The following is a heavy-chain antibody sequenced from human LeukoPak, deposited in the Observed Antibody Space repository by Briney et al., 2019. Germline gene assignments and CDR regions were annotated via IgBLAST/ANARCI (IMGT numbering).Heavy chain of an antibody. V-gene: IGHV3-23*01. CDR1: GFTFSSYA. CDR3: AKDVSDRSSWSNFDY. D-gene: IGHD6-13*01. J-gene: IGHJ4*02. CDR2: ISGSGGST. Sequence: GGSLRLSCAASGFTFSSYAMSWVRQAPGKGLEWVSAISGSGGSTYYADSVKGRFTISRDNSKNTLYLQMNSLRAEDTAVYYCAKDVSDRSSWSNFDYWGQGTLVTVSS.